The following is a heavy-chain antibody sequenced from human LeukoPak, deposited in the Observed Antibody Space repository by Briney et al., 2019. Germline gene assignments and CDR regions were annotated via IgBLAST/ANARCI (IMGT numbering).Heavy chain of an antibody. J-gene: IGHJ3*02. CDR1: GHTFTNYG. Sequence: ASVKVSCKASGHTFTNYGITWVRQAPGQGLEWMGWISAYNGNTNYAQKFQGRVTMTTDTSTNTVYMELRSLRSDDAAVYYCARENRYWSGGSCYSVASDVAFDIWGQGTMVTVSS. V-gene: IGHV1-18*01. CDR3: ARENRYWSGGSCYSVASDVAFDI. CDR2: ISAYNGNT. D-gene: IGHD2-15*01.